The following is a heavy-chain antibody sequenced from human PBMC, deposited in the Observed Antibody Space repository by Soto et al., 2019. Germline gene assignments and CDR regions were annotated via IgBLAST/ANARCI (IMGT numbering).Heavy chain of an antibody. CDR2: IHNSGSS. CDR1: GGSINSNAYY. Sequence: PSETXSLTXXVSGGSINSNAYYWSWIRQPPGKGLEWLGYIHNSGSSHYRPSLKSRLNISLDTSKNQFSLKVTSVTPADTAVYSCARLRDGYNSFDYWGLGILVTVSS. D-gene: IGHD5-12*01. CDR3: ARLRDGYNSFDY. V-gene: IGHV4-30-4*01. J-gene: IGHJ4*02.